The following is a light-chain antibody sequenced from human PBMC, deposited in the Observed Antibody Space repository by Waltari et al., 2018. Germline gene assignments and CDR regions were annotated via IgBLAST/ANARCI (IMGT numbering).Light chain of an antibody. CDR3: CSYANNRPRV. V-gene: IGLV2-23*01. J-gene: IGLJ3*02. Sequence: QSALTQPASVSGSPGQSITISCTGTSSDVGSYNLVSLYQQHPGKAPKLIIYEGYKRPSGVSNRFAGSKSGDTASLTISGVQAEDEADYYCCSYANNRPRVFGGGTKLTVL. CDR1: SSDVGSYNL. CDR2: EGY.